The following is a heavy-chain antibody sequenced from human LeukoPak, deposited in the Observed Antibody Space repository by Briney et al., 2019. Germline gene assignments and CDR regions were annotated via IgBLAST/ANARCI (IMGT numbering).Heavy chain of an antibody. J-gene: IGHJ3*02. CDR1: GYSFTSYW. D-gene: IGHD2-2*01. CDR2: IDPSDSET. V-gene: IGHV5-51*01. Sequence: GESLKISCKASGYSFTSYWIGWVRQMPGKGLEWMGIIDPSDSETRYTPSFQGQVTISVDKSLTTADLQWNSLKASDTAMYYCARPESCSSTSCSLWGAFDIWGQGTMVTVSS. CDR3: ARPESCSSTSCSLWGAFDI.